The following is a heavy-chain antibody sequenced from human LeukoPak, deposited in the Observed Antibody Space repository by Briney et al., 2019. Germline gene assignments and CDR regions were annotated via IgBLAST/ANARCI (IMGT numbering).Heavy chain of an antibody. CDR2: IYYSGST. CDR3: ARDLSGIAVAGTYYYYYGMDV. J-gene: IGHJ6*02. Sequence: PSETLSLTCTVSGGSISSSSYYWGWIRQPPGKGLEWIGSIYYSGSTYYNPSLKSRVTISVDTSKNQFSLKLSSVTAADTAVYYCARDLSGIAVAGTYYYYYGMDVWGQGTTVTVSS. CDR1: GGSISSSSYY. V-gene: IGHV4-39*02. D-gene: IGHD6-19*01.